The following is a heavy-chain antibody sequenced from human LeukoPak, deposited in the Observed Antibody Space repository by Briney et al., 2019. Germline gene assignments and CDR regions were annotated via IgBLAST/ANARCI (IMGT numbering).Heavy chain of an antibody. CDR2: ISWNSASV. D-gene: IGHD6-13*01. CDR3: AEDRIAAAGYYYYGMDV. Sequence: GGCLRLSCAASGFTFDDYAMHWVRQAPGKGLEWDSGISWNSASVGYADSVKGRFTTSRDNAKNSLYLQMNSLRAEDTALYYCAEDRIAAAGYYYYGMDVWGQGTTVTVSS. J-gene: IGHJ6*02. CDR1: GFTFDDYA. V-gene: IGHV3-9*01.